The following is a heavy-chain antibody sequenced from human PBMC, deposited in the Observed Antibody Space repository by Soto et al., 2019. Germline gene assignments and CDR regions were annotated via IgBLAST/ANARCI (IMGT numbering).Heavy chain of an antibody. J-gene: IGHJ4*02. CDR2: TRNKANSYTT. CDR3: SRVGGYYDSSGYPDV. V-gene: IGHV3-72*01. D-gene: IGHD3-22*01. Sequence: EVQLVESGGGLVQPGGSLRLSCAASGFTFSDHYMDWVRQAPGKGLEWVGRTRNKANSYTTQYAASVTGRFTIAIDDSNNSLFLQMYSLKSEDTAVYYCSRVGGYYDSSGYPDVWSKGPLVTVSS. CDR1: GFTFSDHY.